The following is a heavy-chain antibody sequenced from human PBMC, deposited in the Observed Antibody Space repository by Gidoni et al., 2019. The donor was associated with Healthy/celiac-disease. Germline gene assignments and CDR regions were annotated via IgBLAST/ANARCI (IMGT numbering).Heavy chain of an antibody. D-gene: IGHD6-6*01. Sequence: QLQLQESGPGLVKPSETLSLTCTVSGGSISSSSYYWGWIRQPPGKGLEWIGSIYYSGSTYYNPSLKSRVTISVDTSKNQFSLKLSSVTAADTAVYYCARPSISSSQLFDYWGQGTLVTVSS. CDR2: IYYSGST. V-gene: IGHV4-39*01. J-gene: IGHJ4*02. CDR1: GGSISSSSYY. CDR3: ARPSISSSQLFDY.